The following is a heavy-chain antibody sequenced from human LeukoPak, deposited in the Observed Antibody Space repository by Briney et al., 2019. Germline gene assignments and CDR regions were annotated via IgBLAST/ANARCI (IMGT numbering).Heavy chain of an antibody. CDR3: ARENTYYSDVSGYHDGPIDY. V-gene: IGHV3-21*01. CDR1: GFIFSRYS. J-gene: IGHJ4*02. D-gene: IGHD3-22*01. CDR2: ISSGSTYR. Sequence: GGSLRLSCAAAGFIFSRYSTNWVRQAPGKGLEWVSSISSGSTYRYYADSVRGQFTISRDNAENSLYLQMNSLRAEETAVYYCARENTYYSDVSGYHDGPIDYWGQGTLVTVSS.